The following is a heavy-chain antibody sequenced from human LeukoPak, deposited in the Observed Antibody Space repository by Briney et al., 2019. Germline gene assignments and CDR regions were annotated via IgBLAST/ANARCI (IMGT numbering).Heavy chain of an antibody. V-gene: IGHV1-3*01. CDR1: GYTFTRYA. Sequence: ASVKVSCKASGYTFTRYAMHWVRQAPGQGLEWMGWVYGGNGNTKYAQKFQGRVTITSDTSASSAYMELSSLRSEDTAVYYCAAIYCSGGSCPYWYFDLWGRGTLVTVSS. CDR3: AAIYCSGGSCPYWYFDL. CDR2: VYGGNGNT. J-gene: IGHJ2*01. D-gene: IGHD2-15*01.